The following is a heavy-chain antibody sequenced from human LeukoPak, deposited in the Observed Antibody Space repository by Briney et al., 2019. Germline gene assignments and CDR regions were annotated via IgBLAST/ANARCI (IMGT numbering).Heavy chain of an antibody. CDR1: GFTFSSYA. CDR3: AKDQVVTPGGLYGMDV. V-gene: IGHV3-30*18. Sequence: PGGSLRLSCAASGFTFSSYAMSWVRQAPGKGLEWVAVISYDGSNKYYADSVKGRFTISRDNSKNTLYLQMNSLRAEDTAVYYCAKDQVVTPGGLYGMDVWGQGTTVTVSS. J-gene: IGHJ6*02. CDR2: ISYDGSNK. D-gene: IGHD4-23*01.